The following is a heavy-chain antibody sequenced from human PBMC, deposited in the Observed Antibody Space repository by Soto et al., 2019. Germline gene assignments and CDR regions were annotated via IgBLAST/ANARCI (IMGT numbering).Heavy chain of an antibody. D-gene: IGHD2-2*01. J-gene: IGHJ4*02. V-gene: IGHV4-31*03. CDR1: GGSISVGDYY. CDR2: TYHTGSS. CDR3: ARIGNPDASLYFDY. Sequence: QVQLQESGPGLVKPSQTLSLTCTVSGGSISVGDYYWNWIRQLPGKGPEWIGYTYHTGSSYYNPSLESRVTISVDPSKNQCSLRLSSVTAADTAVYYCARIGNPDASLYFDYWGQGTLVTVSS.